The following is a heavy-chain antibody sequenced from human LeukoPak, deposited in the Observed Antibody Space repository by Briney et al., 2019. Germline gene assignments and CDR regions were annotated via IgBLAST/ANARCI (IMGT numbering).Heavy chain of an antibody. J-gene: IGHJ4*02. CDR2: IYTSGST. CDR3: AGGGYCSSTSCYYS. V-gene: IGHV4-61*02. CDR1: GGSTSSGSYY. Sequence: SQTLSLTCTVSGGSTSSGSYYWSWIRQPAGKGLEWIGRIYTSGSTNYNPSLKSRVTISVDTSKNQFSLKLSSVTAADTAVYYCAGGGYCSSTSCYYSWGQGTLVTVSS. D-gene: IGHD2-2*01.